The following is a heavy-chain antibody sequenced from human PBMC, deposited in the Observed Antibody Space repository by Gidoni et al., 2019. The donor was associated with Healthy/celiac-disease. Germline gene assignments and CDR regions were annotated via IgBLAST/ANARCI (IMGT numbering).Heavy chain of an antibody. Sequence: QVQLVESGGGVVQPGRSLRLSCAASGFTFSSYGMHWVRQAPGKGLEWVAVISYDGSNKYYADSVKGRFTISRDNSKNTLYLQMNSLRAEDTAVYYCAKAINYDYVWGSLYYYYGMDVWGQGTTVTVSS. CDR3: AKAINYDYVWGSLYYYYGMDV. CDR1: GFTFSSYG. J-gene: IGHJ6*02. D-gene: IGHD3-16*01. V-gene: IGHV3-30*18. CDR2: ISYDGSNK.